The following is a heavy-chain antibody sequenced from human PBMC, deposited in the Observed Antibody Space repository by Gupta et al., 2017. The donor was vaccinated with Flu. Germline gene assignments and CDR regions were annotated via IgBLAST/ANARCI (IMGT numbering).Heavy chain of an antibody. D-gene: IGHD1-26*01. CDR2: IYPSGRT. Sequence: QVQLQESGPGLAKPSQTLSLTCTVSGGSIDRGSNYWSWIRQPAGKALEWIGRIYPSGRTYYNPSLKSRVTISVDTSKNQFSLKVNSVTAADTAVYYCARDGYYYEGGSPIYYFDYWGQGTLVTVSS. CDR1: GGSIDRGSNY. J-gene: IGHJ4*02. V-gene: IGHV4-61*02. CDR3: ARDGYYYEGGSPIYYFDY.